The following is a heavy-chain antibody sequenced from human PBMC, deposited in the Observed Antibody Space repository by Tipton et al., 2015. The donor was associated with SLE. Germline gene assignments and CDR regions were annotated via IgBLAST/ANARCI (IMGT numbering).Heavy chain of an antibody. V-gene: IGHV4-59*12. CDR3: ARGTGITDD. D-gene: IGHD1-7*01. CDR2: IHHSGSS. J-gene: IGHJ4*02. CDR1: GVSITNSY. Sequence: GLVKPSETLSLTCSVSGVSITNSYWSWIRQPPGKGLEWIGYIHHSGSSDYNPSLRSRVTISRDTSRNQFSLNLNSVTAADTAIYYCARGTGITDDWGQGTLVTVSS.